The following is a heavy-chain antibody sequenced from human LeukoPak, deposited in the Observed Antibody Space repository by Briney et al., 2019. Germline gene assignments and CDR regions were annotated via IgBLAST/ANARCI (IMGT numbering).Heavy chain of an antibody. CDR3: AAGPYYYDSSGSEEYFQH. D-gene: IGHD3-22*01. CDR2: IVVGSGNT. Sequence: SVKVSCKASGFTFTSSAVQWVRQARGQRLEWIGWIVVGSGNTNYAQKFQERVTITRDMSTSTAYMELSSLRSEDTAVYYCAAGPYYYDSSGSEEYFQHWGQGTLVTVSS. J-gene: IGHJ1*01. V-gene: IGHV1-58*01. CDR1: GFTFTSSA.